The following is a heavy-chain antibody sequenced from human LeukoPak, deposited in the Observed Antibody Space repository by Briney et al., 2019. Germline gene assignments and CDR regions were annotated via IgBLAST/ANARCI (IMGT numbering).Heavy chain of an antibody. J-gene: IGHJ4*02. CDR3: ARVYQGVAIFDGIDY. V-gene: IGHV3-11*04. Sequence: GGSLRLSCGASGFTFNDYYMTWIRQAPGKGLEWVSYISTHGSIIYYADSVKGRFTISRDNAKNSLYLQMNTLRAEDTAVYYCARVYQGVAIFDGIDYWGQGTLVTVSS. CDR2: ISTHGSII. D-gene: IGHD3-3*01. CDR1: GFTFNDYY.